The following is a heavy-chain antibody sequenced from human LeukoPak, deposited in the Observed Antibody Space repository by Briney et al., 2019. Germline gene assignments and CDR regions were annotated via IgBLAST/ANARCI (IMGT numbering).Heavy chain of an antibody. Sequence: SETLSLTCSVSDDSITGHYLTWIRQPPGNGLEWIGYISHIGSTNYNPSLKSRVTISVDTSKNQFSLKLTSVTAADTALYYCARDRISINALDMWGQGTMVTVSS. CDR1: DDSITGHY. D-gene: IGHD1-14*01. CDR2: ISHIGST. CDR3: ARDRISINALDM. J-gene: IGHJ3*02. V-gene: IGHV4-59*11.